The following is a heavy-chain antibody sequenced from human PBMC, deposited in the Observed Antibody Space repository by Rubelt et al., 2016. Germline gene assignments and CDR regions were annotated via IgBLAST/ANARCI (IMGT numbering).Heavy chain of an antibody. CDR3: ARDQLALYAFDI. CDR1: GYTFTSYG. V-gene: IGHV1-18*01. J-gene: IGHJ3*02. Sequence: QVQLVQSGAEVKKPGASVKVSCKASGYTFTSYGISWVRQAPGQGLEWMGWISAYDGNTNYAQKLPGMVTRTTDTSTSTAYMELRSLRSDDTAVYFCARDQLALYAFDIWGQGTMVTVSS. D-gene: IGHD1-1*01. CDR2: ISAYDGNT.